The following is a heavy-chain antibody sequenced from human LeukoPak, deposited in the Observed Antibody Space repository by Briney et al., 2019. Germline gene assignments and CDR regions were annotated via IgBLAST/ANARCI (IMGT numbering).Heavy chain of an antibody. J-gene: IGHJ4*02. CDR2: IYSGGST. CDR1: GFTVSSNY. CDR3: ARAEVSIVGFSLGLYYFDY. D-gene: IGHD1-26*01. Sequence: GGSLRLSCAASGFTVSSNYMSWVRQAPGKGLEWVSVIYSGGSTYYADSVKGRFTISRDNSKNTLYLQMNSLRAEDTAVYYCARAEVSIVGFSLGLYYFDYWGQGTLVTVSS. V-gene: IGHV3-66*01.